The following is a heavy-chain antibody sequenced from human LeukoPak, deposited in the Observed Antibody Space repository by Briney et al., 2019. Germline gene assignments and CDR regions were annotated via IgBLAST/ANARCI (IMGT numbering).Heavy chain of an antibody. CDR2: IYYSGST. CDR1: GGSISSSSYY. D-gene: IGHD3-10*01. J-gene: IGHJ4*02. V-gene: IGHV4-39*07. CDR3: TRTYYYGSGSYYNFY. Sequence: SETLSLTCTVSGGSISSSSYYWGWIRQPPGKGLEWIGSIYYSGSTYYNPSLKSRVTISVDTSKNQFSLKLSSVTAADTAVYYCTRTYYYGSGSYYNFYWGQGTLVTVSS.